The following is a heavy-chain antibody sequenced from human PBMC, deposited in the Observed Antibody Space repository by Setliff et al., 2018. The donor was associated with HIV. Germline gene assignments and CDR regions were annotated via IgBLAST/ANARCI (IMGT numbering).Heavy chain of an antibody. Sequence: SGPTLVNPTQTLALTCTFSGFSIGTLGMCVGWIRQPPGKALEWLARIDWDDDEYYSTSLKTRLTISKDTSKNQVALTMTNMDPVDTATYYCARIKGSWYVDYWGQGTLVTVSS. CDR2: IDWDDDE. CDR1: GFSIGTLGMC. D-gene: IGHD6-13*01. CDR3: ARIKGSWYVDY. V-gene: IGHV2-70*11. J-gene: IGHJ4*02.